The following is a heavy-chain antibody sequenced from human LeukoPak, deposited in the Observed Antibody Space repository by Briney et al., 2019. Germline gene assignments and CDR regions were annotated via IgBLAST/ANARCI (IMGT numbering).Heavy chain of an antibody. Sequence: EASVKVSCKASGGTFSSYAISWVRQAPGQGLEWMGRIIPILGIANYAQKFQGRVTITADKSTSTAYMELSSLRSEDTAVYYCARDEYYYDSSGYYGDYWGQGTLVTVSS. CDR2: IIPILGIA. CDR1: GGTFSSYA. CDR3: ARDEYYYDSSGYYGDY. V-gene: IGHV1-69*04. D-gene: IGHD3-22*01. J-gene: IGHJ4*02.